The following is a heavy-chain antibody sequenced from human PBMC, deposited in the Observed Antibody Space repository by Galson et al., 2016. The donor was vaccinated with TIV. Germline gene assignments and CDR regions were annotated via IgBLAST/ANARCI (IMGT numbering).Heavy chain of an antibody. J-gene: IGHJ4*02. CDR3: ARGAPSVFGGITTLDY. CDR2: TYYRSTWYN. D-gene: IGHD3-3*01. CDR1: GDSVSSTSAA. Sequence: CAISGDSVSSTSAAWNWIRQSPSRGPEWLGRTYYRSTWYNDYAASLKRRITINPDTSKNQFSLQLTSVTPEDAAVYYCARGAPSVFGGITTLDYWGQGTLVTVSS. V-gene: IGHV6-1*01.